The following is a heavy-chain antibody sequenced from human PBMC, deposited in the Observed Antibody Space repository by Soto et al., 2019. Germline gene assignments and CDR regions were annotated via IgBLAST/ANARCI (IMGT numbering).Heavy chain of an antibody. J-gene: IGHJ5*02. V-gene: IGHV4-31*03. CDR3: TRDTAVFGMALQTGFDT. CDR1: GGSLSGGGYY. CDR2: IFYTGTT. Sequence: SETLSLTCTVSGGSLSGGGYYWNWIRQHPGKGLEWIGYIFYTGTTRYNSALQSRVSISIDSTKNRFSLKLTSVTAADTAVYYCTRDTAVFGMALQTGFDTWGPGTLVAISS. D-gene: IGHD3-3*01.